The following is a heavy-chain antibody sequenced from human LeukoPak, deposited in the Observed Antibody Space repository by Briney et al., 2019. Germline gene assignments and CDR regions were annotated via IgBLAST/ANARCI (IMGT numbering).Heavy chain of an antibody. J-gene: IGHJ4*02. CDR1: GFTFSTDW. CDR3: ARHLNYYLDY. CDR2: ISTDGSIT. Sequence: GGSLRLSCAASGFTFSTDWMHWVRQAPGKGLVWVSRISTDGSITSYADSVKGRFTISGDNAKDTLYLQMNSLRAEDTAVYYCARHLNYYLDYWGQGTLVTVSS. V-gene: IGHV3-74*01. D-gene: IGHD3-10*01.